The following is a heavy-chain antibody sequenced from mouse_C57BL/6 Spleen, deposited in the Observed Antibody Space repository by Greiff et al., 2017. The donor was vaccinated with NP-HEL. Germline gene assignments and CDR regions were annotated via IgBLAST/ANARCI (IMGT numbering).Heavy chain of an antibody. D-gene: IGHD2-2*01. V-gene: IGHV1-64*01. CDR3: ARRGWLRRSEDYYAMDY. Sequence: QVQLQQPGAELVKPGASVKLSCKASGYTFTSYWMHWVKQRPGQGLEWIGMIHPNSGSTNYNEKFKSKATLTVDKSSSTAYMQLSSLTSEDSAVYYCARRGWLRRSEDYYAMDYWGQGTSVTVSS. J-gene: IGHJ4*01. CDR2: IHPNSGST. CDR1: GYTFTSYW.